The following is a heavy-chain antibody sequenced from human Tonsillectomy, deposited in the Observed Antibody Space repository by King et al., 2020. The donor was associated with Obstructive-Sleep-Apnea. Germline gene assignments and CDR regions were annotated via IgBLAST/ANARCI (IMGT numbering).Heavy chain of an antibody. CDR3: VRPTKDGYGGFDV. CDR1: GFSFSTTG. V-gene: IGHV3-30*19. D-gene: IGHD5-24*01. CDR2: IFYDGSDQ. J-gene: IGHJ3*01. Sequence: HVQLVESGGGVVQPGEYLRLSCAASGFSFSTTGMHWVRQAPGKGLDWVAMIFYDGSDQHYADSVKGRFAISRDNSKNTLFLHMSSLRAEDTAVYFCVRPTKDGYGGFDVWGQGTRVTVSS.